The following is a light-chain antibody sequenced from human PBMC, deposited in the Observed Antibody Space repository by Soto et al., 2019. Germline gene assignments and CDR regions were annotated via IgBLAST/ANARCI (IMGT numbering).Light chain of an antibody. V-gene: IGKV3-20*01. CDR3: QQYGSSPPYT. J-gene: IGKJ2*01. CDR1: QSVRSSY. CDR2: GAS. Sequence: EIVLTQSPGTLSLSPGERATLSCRASQSVRSSYLAWYQQKPGQAPRLLIYGASSRAAGIPDRFSGSGSGTDFTLTISRLEPEDFAFYYCQQYGSSPPYTFGQGTKLEMK.